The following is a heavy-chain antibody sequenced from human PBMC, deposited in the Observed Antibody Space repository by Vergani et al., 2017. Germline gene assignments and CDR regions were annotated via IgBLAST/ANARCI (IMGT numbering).Heavy chain of an antibody. CDR1: GYTFTSYY. CDR2: INPSGGST. D-gene: IGHD6-13*01. V-gene: IGHV1-46*01. CDR3: ARERSSQVAAAGRGYYYYYYGMDV. Sequence: QVQLVQSGAEVTKPGASVKVSCKASGYTFTSYYMHWVRQAPAQGLEWMGIINPSGGSTSYAQKFQGRVTMTRDTSTSTVYMELCGLRSEDTAVYYCARERSSQVAAAGRGYYYYYYGMDVWGQGTTVTVSS. J-gene: IGHJ6*02.